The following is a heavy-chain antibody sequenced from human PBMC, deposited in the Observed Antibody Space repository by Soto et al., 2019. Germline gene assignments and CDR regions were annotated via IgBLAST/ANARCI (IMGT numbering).Heavy chain of an antibody. Sequence: EVQVLESGGGLVQPGGSLRLSCAASGFTFSSYAMSWVRQAPGQGLEWVSAISGSGSNPYYADSVKGRFTISRDNSKNTRYLQMSSLRAEDTALYYCAKTASMTIRDGFDHWGQGTMVTVSS. J-gene: IGHJ4*02. CDR3: AKTASMTIRDGFDH. V-gene: IGHV3-23*01. D-gene: IGHD4-17*01. CDR1: GFTFSSYA. CDR2: ISGSGSNP.